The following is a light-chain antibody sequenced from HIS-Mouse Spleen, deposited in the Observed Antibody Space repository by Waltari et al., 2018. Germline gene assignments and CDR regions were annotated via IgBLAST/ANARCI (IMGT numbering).Light chain of an antibody. V-gene: IGLV1-44*01. J-gene: IGLJ3*02. CDR1: SSNIGSNT. CDR3: AAWDDSLNGWV. Sequence: QSVLTQPPSASGTPGQRVTISCSGSSSNIGSNTVNWYQQLPGTAPKLLTYCNTQRPSGVPDRFSGSKSGTSASLAISGLQSEDEADYYCAAWDDSLNGWVFGGGTKLTVL. CDR2: CNT.